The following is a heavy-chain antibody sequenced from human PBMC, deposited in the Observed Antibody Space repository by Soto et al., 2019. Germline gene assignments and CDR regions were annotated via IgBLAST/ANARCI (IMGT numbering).Heavy chain of an antibody. V-gene: IGHV3-11*01. CDR1: GFTFSDYY. J-gene: IGHJ4*02. Sequence: GGSLRLSCAASGFTFSDYYMSWIRQAPGKGLEWVSYISSSGSTIYYADSVKGRFTISRDNAKNSLYLQMNSLRAEDTAVYYCARDPSYYGSGTKEGPFFDFDYWGQGTLVTVSS. D-gene: IGHD3-10*01. CDR3: ARDPSYYGSGTKEGPFFDFDY. CDR2: ISSSGSTI.